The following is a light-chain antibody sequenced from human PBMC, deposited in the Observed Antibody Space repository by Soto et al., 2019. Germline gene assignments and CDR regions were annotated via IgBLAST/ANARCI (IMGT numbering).Light chain of an antibody. J-gene: IGKJ4*01. CDR1: QSVTSF. V-gene: IGKV3-11*01. CDR3: QQRGNWPLT. Sequence: EIVLKQSPATLSLSPGERATLSCRASQSVTSFLAWYQQKPGQAPRLLIYDASNRATGIPARFSGSGAVTDFTLTISSLEPEDFAVYYCQQRGNWPLTFGGGTKVEIK. CDR2: DAS.